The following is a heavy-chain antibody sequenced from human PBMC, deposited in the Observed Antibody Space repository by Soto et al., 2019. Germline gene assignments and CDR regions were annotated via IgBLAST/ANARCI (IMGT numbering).Heavy chain of an antibody. Sequence: ESLTISCKGSGYSFTSYWISLVRQMPGKGLEWMGRIDPSDSYTNYSPSFQGHVTISADKSISTAYLQWSSLKASDTAMYYCARHPGVVWNYVDYWGQGTLVTVSS. V-gene: IGHV5-10-1*01. CDR3: ARHPGVVWNYVDY. D-gene: IGHD2-15*01. CDR1: GYSFTSYW. J-gene: IGHJ4*02. CDR2: IDPSDSYT.